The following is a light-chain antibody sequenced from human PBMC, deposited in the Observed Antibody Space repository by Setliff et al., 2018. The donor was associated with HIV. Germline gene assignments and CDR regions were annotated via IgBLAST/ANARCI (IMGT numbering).Light chain of an antibody. J-gene: IGLJ1*01. CDR1: SSDVGSYNF. CDR3: CSYAGSSIFEV. CDR2: EVS. V-gene: IGLV2-23*02. Sequence: QSVLTQPASVSGSPGQSITISCTGTSSDVGSYNFVSWYQQHPGKTPKLMIYEVSKRPSGDPDRFSGSKSGNTASLTISGLQADDEADYYCCSYAGSSIFEVFGSGTKGTVL.